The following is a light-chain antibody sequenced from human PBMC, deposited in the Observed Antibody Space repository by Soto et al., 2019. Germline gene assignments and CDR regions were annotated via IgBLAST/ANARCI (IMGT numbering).Light chain of an antibody. J-gene: IGLJ1*01. V-gene: IGLV2-14*01. CDR3: SSYTSSSTTYV. CDR2: EVS. CDR1: SSDVGGYNY. Sequence: QSVLAQPASVSGSPGQSITISCTGTSSDVGGYNYVSWYQQYPGKAPKLMIYEVSNRPSGVSNRFSGSKSGNTASLTISGLQAEDEADYYCSSYTSSSTTYVFGHGTKVTV.